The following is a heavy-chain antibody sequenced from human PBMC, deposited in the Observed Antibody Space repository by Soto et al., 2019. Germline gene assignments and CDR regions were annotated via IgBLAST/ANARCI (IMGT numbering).Heavy chain of an antibody. D-gene: IGHD3-3*01. CDR2: IVPMFGTS. Sequence: QERLVQSGAEVRKPGSSVKVSCKVTGGTSTRYAINWVRQAPGHGLEWMGGIVPMFGTSKYAQKFQGRVTITADTSTHIAYMELRSLRSEDTAVYYCNRGSEYDFWSGYLWGQGTLVSVSS. V-gene: IGHV1-69*06. CDR1: GGTSTRYA. J-gene: IGHJ4*02. CDR3: NRGSEYDFWSGYL.